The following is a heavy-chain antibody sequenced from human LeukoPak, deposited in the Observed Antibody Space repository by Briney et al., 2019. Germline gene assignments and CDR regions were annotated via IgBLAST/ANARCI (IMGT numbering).Heavy chain of an antibody. D-gene: IGHD3-10*01. CDR3: AKDLEAYYYADIDC. J-gene: IGHJ4*02. CDR1: GFTFSSYT. V-gene: IGHV3-23*01. CDR2: ISDPHSGSET. Sequence: GGSLRLSCAASGFTFSSYTMNWVRQPLGQGLEWVSTISDPHSGSETHYADSVKGRFTISRDDSQNTLYLQMDSLRAEDTAVYYCAKDLEAYYYADIDCWGQGTLVTVSS.